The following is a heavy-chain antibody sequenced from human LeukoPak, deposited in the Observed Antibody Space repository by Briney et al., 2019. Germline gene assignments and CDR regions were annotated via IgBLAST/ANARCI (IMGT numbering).Heavy chain of an antibody. CDR1: GYTFTSYG. CDR3: ARVDWTYGDYELDP. V-gene: IGHV1-18*01. Sequence: GASVKVSCKASGYTFTSYGISWVRQAPGQGLEWMGWISAYNGNTNYAQKLQGRVTMTTDTSTSTAYMELRSLRSDDTAVYYCARVDWTYGDYELDPWGQGTLVTVSS. D-gene: IGHD4-17*01. CDR2: ISAYNGNT. J-gene: IGHJ5*02.